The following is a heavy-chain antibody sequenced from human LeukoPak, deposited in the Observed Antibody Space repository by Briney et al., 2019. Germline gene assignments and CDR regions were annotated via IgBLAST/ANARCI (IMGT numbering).Heavy chain of an antibody. V-gene: IGHV3-30-3*01. CDR3: ARDLSEKYSSDY. CDR1: GFTFRNYA. D-gene: IGHD2/OR15-2a*01. J-gene: IGHJ4*02. CDR2: ISYDGAVT. Sequence: GGSLRLSCAASGFTFRNYAIHWARQAPGKGLEWVAFISYDGAVTYYADSVKGRFTISRDNSKSTLYLHMNSLRAEDTAVYYCARDLSEKYSSDYWGQGTLVTVSS.